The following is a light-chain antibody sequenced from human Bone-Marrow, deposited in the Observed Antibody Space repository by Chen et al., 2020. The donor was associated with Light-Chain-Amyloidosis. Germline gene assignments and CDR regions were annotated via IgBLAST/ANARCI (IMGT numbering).Light chain of an antibody. V-gene: IGLV1-44*01. J-gene: IGLJ3*02. Sequence: QSLLTQPPSASGTPGQRVTISCSGSRSNIGSNTVTWYQQFPGTAPKVLIYSHTQRPSGVPDRFSGSKSGTSASLAISGLQSDDEADYYCAAWDDSLNGWVFGGGTKLTVL. CDR2: SHT. CDR1: RSNIGSNT. CDR3: AAWDDSLNGWV.